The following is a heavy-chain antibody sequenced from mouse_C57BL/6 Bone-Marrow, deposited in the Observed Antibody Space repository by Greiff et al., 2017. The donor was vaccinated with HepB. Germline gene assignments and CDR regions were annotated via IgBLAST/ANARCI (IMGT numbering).Heavy chain of an antibody. V-gene: IGHV1-4*01. CDR1: GYTFTSYT. CDR3: ARGTYDERGAMDY. J-gene: IGHJ4*01. CDR2: INPSSGYT. D-gene: IGHD2-3*01. Sequence: QVQLQQSGAELARPGASVKMSCKASGYTFTSYTMHWVKQRPGQGLEWIGYINPSSGYTKYNQKFKDKATLTADKSSSTAYMQLSSLTSEDSAVYYCARGTYDERGAMDYWGQGTSVTVSS.